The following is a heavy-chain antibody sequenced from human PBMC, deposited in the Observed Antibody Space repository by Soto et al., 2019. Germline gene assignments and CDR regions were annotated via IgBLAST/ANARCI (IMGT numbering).Heavy chain of an antibody. CDR2: IYHSGST. CDR3: ARSYMVRGVANWFDP. Sequence: SEALSLTCAVSGGSISRSNWWSWGRQPAGKGLEWIGEIYHSGSTNYNPSLKSRVTISVDKSKNQFSLKLSSVTAADTAVYYCARSYMVRGVANWFDPWGQGTLVTVSS. CDR1: GGSISRSNW. D-gene: IGHD3-10*01. V-gene: IGHV4-4*02. J-gene: IGHJ5*02.